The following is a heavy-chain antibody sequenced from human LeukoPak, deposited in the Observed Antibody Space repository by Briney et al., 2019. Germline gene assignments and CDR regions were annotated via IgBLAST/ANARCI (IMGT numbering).Heavy chain of an antibody. V-gene: IGHV3-30*02. D-gene: IGHD2-2*02. CDR2: IRYDGSNQ. CDR1: GFTFSRYG. J-gene: IGHJ3*02. Sequence: PGGSLRLSCAASGFTFSRYGIHWVRQAPGKGLEWVAFIRYDGSNQYYADSVKGRVTISRDNSKNTLSLRLNSLRAEDTAVYYCAKDYVLHCTGTTCYNDAFDIWGQGTIVTVSS. CDR3: AKDYVLHCTGTTCYNDAFDI.